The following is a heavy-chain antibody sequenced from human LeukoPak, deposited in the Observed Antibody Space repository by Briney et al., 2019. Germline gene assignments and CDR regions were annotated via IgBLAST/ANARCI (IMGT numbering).Heavy chain of an antibody. CDR1: GFTFSSYA. J-gene: IGHJ4*02. V-gene: IGHV3-21*01. D-gene: IGHD3-22*01. Sequence: GGSLRLSCAASGFTFSSYAMSWVRQAPGKGLEWVSSISSSSSYIYYADSVKGRFTISRDNAKDSLYLQMNSLRAEDTAVYYCARDEEKGYYYDSSGYNFDYWGQGTLVTVSS. CDR2: ISSSSSYI. CDR3: ARDEEKGYYYDSSGYNFDY.